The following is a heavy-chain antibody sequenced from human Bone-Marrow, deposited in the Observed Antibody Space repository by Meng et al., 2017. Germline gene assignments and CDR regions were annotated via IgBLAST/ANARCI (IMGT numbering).Heavy chain of an antibody. Sequence: GGSLRLSCAASGFTFSSYAMSWVRQAPGKGLEWVSAISGSGGSTYYADAVKGRFTISRDNSKNTLYLQMNSLRAEDTAVYYCAKDKVRTITMVRGVISLALRQPNWFDPWGQGTLVTVSS. CDR3: AKDKVRTITMVRGVISLALRQPNWFDP. D-gene: IGHD3-10*01. CDR1: GFTFSSYA. V-gene: IGHV3-23*01. J-gene: IGHJ5*02. CDR2: ISGSGGST.